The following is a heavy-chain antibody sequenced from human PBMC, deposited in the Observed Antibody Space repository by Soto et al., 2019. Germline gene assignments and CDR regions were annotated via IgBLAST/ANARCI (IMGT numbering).Heavy chain of an antibody. Sequence: QVQLVQSGAEVKRPGSSVKVSCKASGGTFSSYAISWVRQAPGQGLEWMGGIIPIFGTANYAQKFQGRVTIAADEPTRPADGEVSSLRSETTAVQYCAQLLGSAVAGHGRFALGGRGTMVTVSS. CDR2: IIPIFGTA. J-gene: IGHJ2*01. V-gene: IGHV1-69*12. CDR1: GGTFSSYA. CDR3: AQLLGSAVAGHGRFAL. D-gene: IGHD6-19*01.